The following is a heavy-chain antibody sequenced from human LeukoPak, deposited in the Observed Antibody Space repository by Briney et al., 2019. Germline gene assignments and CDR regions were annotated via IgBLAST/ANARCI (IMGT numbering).Heavy chain of an antibody. Sequence: SQTLSLTCALSVDSLSSNSAAWNWVRQSPSRGLEWLGRTYYRSKWYNEYAVSVKSRITINPDTSKSQFSLHLNSVTAEDTAVYYCARGPLGTGAFDIWGQGTMVTVSS. J-gene: IGHJ3*02. CDR1: VDSLSSNSAA. CDR3: ARGPLGTGAFDI. V-gene: IGHV6-1*01. D-gene: IGHD6-13*01. CDR2: TYYRSKWYN.